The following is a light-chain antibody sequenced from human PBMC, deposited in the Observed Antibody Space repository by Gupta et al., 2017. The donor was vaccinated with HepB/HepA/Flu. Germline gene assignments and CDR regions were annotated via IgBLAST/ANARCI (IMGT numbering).Light chain of an antibody. CDR1: QTINVY. V-gene: IGKV1-39*01. CDR2: GAS. Sequence: DILMTQSPSSLSASVGDRVTITCRPGQTINVYLSWYQQKSGRAPQLVIYGASNEASGVPSRFSGSGSGTDFTLTISRLQPEDVATYYCQHRDSTPFTFGHGTTVAIK. J-gene: IGKJ3*01. CDR3: QHRDSTPFT.